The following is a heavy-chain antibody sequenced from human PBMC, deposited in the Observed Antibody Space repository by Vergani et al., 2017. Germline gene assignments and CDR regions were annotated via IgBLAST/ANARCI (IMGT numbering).Heavy chain of an antibody. CDR1: GFTFSSYG. J-gene: IGHJ6*03. CDR2: ISYDGSNK. D-gene: IGHD6-19*01. CDR3: AKDWRGSGWYGGEYMDV. V-gene: IGHV3-30*18. Sequence: VQLVESGGGVVQPGRSLRLSCAASGFTFSSYGMHWVRQAPGKGLEWVAVISYDGSNKYCADSVKGRFTISRDNSKNTLYLQMNSLRAEDTAVYYCAKDWRGSGWYGGEYMDVWGKGTTVTVSS.